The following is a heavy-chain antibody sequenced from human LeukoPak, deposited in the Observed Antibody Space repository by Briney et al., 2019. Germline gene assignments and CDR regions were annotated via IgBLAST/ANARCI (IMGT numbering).Heavy chain of an antibody. CDR1: GFKFNIYW. CDR3: MAESSSPWEGY. Sequence: PGGSLRLSCVASGFKFNIYWMTWVRQAPGKGLEWVANIKEDGSVKNYVDSVKGRFTISRDNAKNSLYLQMNSLRAEDTAVYYCMAESSSPWEGYWGQGTLVTVSS. J-gene: IGHJ4*02. D-gene: IGHD6-6*01. CDR2: IKEDGSVK. V-gene: IGHV3-7*01.